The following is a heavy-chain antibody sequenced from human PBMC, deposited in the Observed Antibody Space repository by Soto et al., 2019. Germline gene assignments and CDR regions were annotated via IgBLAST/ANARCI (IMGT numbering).Heavy chain of an antibody. D-gene: IGHD6-19*01. Sequence: QVQLQESGPGLVKPSETLSLTCTVSGGSISSYYWSWIRQPPGKGLEWLGYMYYSGGTNYNPSVRSRITISAATPRKQFSLKLTSGTAADTAVYYCASRLAVAGAGGSFSYWGQGTRVTASS. CDR2: MYYSGGT. CDR1: GGSISSYY. V-gene: IGHV4-59*01. J-gene: IGHJ4*02. CDR3: ASRLAVAGAGGSFSY.